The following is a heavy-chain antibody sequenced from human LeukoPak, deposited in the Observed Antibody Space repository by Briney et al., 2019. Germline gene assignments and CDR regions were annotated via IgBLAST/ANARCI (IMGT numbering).Heavy chain of an antibody. CDR1: GFTSSNYA. J-gene: IGHJ4*02. CDR2: ISGSGGST. V-gene: IGHV3-23*01. D-gene: IGHD4-17*01. CDR3: AKPSGDYDYFDY. Sequence: GGSLRLSCAASGFTSSNYAMSWVRQAPGKGLEWVSAISGSGGSTYYADSVKGRFTISRDNSKNTLFLQINSLTVEDTAVYYCAKPSGDYDYFDYWGQGALVTVSS.